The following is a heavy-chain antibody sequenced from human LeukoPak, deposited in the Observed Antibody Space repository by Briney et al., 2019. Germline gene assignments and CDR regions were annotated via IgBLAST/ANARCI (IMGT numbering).Heavy chain of an antibody. CDR3: ARVSILYYGMDV. D-gene: IGHD3-3*01. CDR1: GGSISSYY. Sequence: SETLSLTCTVSGGSISSYYWSWIRQPPGKGLEWIGYIYYSGSTNYNPSLKSRVTISVDTSKNQFSLKLSSVTAADTAVYYCARVSILYYGMDVWGQGTTVTVSS. CDR2: IYYSGST. J-gene: IGHJ6*02. V-gene: IGHV4-59*01.